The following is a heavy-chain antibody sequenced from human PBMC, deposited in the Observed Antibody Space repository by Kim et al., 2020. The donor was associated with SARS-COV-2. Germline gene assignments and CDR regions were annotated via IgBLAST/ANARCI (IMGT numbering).Heavy chain of an antibody. D-gene: IGHD3-22*01. CDR3: ARANYDSSGYSDFDY. Sequence: GGSLRLSCAASGFTFSSYAMHWVRQAPGKGLEWVAVISYDGSNKYYADSVKSRYTIARDNSKNTLYLQMNSLRAEDTAVYYCARANYDSSGYSDFDYWGQGTLVTVSS. J-gene: IGHJ4*02. CDR1: GFTFSSYA. CDR2: ISYDGSNK. V-gene: IGHV3-30*04.